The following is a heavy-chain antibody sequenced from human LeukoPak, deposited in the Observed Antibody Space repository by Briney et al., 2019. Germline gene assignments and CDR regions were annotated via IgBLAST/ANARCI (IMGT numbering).Heavy chain of an antibody. J-gene: IGHJ5*02. D-gene: IGHD1-26*01. Sequence: GGSLRLSCAASGFTVSSNYVSWVRQAPGKGLEWVSVIYSGGSTYYADSVKGRFTISRDNSKNTLYLQMNSLRAEDTAVYYCARLVGATPSGWFDPWGQGTLVTVSS. CDR2: IYSGGST. CDR3: ARLVGATPSGWFDP. V-gene: IGHV3-66*01. CDR1: GFTVSSNY.